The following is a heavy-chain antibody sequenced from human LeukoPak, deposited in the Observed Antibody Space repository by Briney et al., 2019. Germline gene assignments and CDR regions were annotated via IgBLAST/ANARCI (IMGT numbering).Heavy chain of an antibody. CDR2: IDHSGST. J-gene: IGHJ4*02. Sequence: SETLSLTCTVSGYSISSDYYWGWIRQPPGQGLEWIGSIDHSGSTYYNASLKSRVTISIDTSKNHFSLKLNSVTAADTAVFYCARGGLWIYYFDYWGQGTLVTVSS. V-gene: IGHV4-38-2*02. CDR3: ARGGLWIYYFDY. CDR1: GYSISSDYY. D-gene: IGHD1-1*01.